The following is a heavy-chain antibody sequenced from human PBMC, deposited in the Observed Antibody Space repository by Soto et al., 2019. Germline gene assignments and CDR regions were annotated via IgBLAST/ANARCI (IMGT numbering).Heavy chain of an antibody. Sequence: QVQLQESGPGLVKPSETLSLTCTVSGGSISSYYWSWIRQPPGKGLEWIAYIYYSGGTNYNPSLKSRVTISVDTSKNQFSLKLNSVTAADTAVYYCARDASTSGSMWFDPWGQGTLVTVSS. CDR1: GGSISSYY. CDR3: ARDASTSGSMWFDP. V-gene: IGHV4-59*01. D-gene: IGHD2-2*01. CDR2: IYYSGGT. J-gene: IGHJ5*02.